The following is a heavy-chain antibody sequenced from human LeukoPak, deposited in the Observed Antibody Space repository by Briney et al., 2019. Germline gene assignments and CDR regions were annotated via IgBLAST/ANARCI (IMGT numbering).Heavy chain of an antibody. CDR3: ATLLPSGSYTPFDY. CDR1: GYTLTELS. CDR2: FDPEDGET. D-gene: IGHD1-26*01. Sequence: ASVNVSCKVSGYTLTELSMHWVRQAPGKGLEWMGGFDPEDGETIYAQKFQGRVTMTEDTSTDTAYMELSSLRSEDTAVYYCATLLPSGSYTPFDYWGQGTLVTVSS. J-gene: IGHJ4*02. V-gene: IGHV1-24*01.